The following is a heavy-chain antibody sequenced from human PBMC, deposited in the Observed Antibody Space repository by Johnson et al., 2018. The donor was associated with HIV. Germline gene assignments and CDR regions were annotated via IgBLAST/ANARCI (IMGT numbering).Heavy chain of an antibody. CDR3: AKDRRVVGAYDAVDI. V-gene: IGHV3-7*01. Sequence: VQLVESGGGVVKPGGSLRLSCAASGFTFNDYYMSWIRQAPGKGLEWVANINQDGSEKYYVDSMKGRFTIYRDNSKSTLYLEMNSLRAEDTAVYHCAKDRRVVGAYDAVDIWGQGTMVTVSS. J-gene: IGHJ3*02. CDR1: GFTFNDYY. D-gene: IGHD1-26*01. CDR2: INQDGSEK.